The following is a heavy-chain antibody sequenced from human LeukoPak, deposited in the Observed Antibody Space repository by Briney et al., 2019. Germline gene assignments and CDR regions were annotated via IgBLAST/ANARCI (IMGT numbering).Heavy chain of an antibody. CDR1: GFTFSSYA. D-gene: IGHD5-18*01. Sequence: GGSLRLSCAASGFTFSSYAMHWVRQAPGKGLEWVAVISYDGSNKYYADSVKGRFTISRDNSKNTLYLQMNSLRAEDTAVYYCARATDTAMVTKGFLDYWGQGTLVTVSS. CDR3: ARATDTAMVTKGFLDY. CDR2: ISYDGSNK. V-gene: IGHV3-30-3*01. J-gene: IGHJ4*02.